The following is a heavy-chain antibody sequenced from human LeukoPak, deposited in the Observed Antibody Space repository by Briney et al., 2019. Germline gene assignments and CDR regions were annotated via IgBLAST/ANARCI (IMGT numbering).Heavy chain of an antibody. CDR2: INPSGGST. D-gene: IGHD5-24*01. J-gene: IGHJ4*02. Sequence: ASVKVSCKASGYTFTSYYMHWVRQAPGQGLEWMGIINPSGGSTNYAQKLQGRVTMTTDTSTSTAYMELRSLRSDDTAVYYCARVMATIMELDYWGQGTLVTVSS. V-gene: IGHV1-46*01. CDR1: GYTFTSYY. CDR3: ARVMATIMELDY.